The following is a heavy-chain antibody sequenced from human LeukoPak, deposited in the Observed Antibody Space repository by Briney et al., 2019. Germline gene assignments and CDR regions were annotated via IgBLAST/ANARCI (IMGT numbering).Heavy chain of an antibody. V-gene: IGHV4-59*12. D-gene: IGHD1-14*01. CDR1: GGSISNYY. CDR3: AKGGPEASAGLSWFDP. Sequence: SETLSLTCTVSGGSISNYYWYWMRQPPGEGLEWIAYSFYSGNPNYNPSLKSRVTISVDTSKNQFSLKLTSVTAADTAVYYCAKGGPEASAGLSWFDPWGQGTLVTVSS. J-gene: IGHJ5*02. CDR2: SFYSGNP.